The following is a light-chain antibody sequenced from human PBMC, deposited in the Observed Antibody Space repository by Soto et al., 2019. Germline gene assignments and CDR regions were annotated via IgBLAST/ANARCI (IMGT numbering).Light chain of an antibody. CDR1: QSVSNSY. Sequence: VTHSPSTLAVSTGERATLSCSASQSVSNSYLAWYQQKPGQAPRLLIYGASGRATGIPDRFSGSGSRTDFTLIITRLEPEDFAFYYCQQYGSSPWTFGQGTKVDIK. CDR3: QQYGSSPWT. V-gene: IGKV3-20*01. J-gene: IGKJ1*01. CDR2: GAS.